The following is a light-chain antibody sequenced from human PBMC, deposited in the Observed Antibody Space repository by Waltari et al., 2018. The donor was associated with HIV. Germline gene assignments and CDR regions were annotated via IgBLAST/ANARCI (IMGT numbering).Light chain of an antibody. V-gene: IGKV3-11*01. J-gene: IGKJ1*01. Sequence: EIVITQSPATLSLSPGERATLSCRASQSLGNNLAWYQQEPCQAPRRLMYYASIRATGIPARFSGSGSGTDFTLTISSLGPEDFAVYYCQQSYSAPRTFGQGTKVEIK. CDR3: QQSYSAPRT. CDR1: QSLGNN. CDR2: YAS.